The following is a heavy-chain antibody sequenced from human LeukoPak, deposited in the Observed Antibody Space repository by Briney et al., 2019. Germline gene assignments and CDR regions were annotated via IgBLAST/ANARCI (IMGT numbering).Heavy chain of an antibody. Sequence: ASVKVSCKASGYTFTGYYMHWVRQAPGQGLEWMGWINPNSGGTNYAQKFQGRVTMTRDTSISTAYMELSRLRSDDTAVYYCARDFAVVGYRLDYYYYMDVWGKGTTVTVSS. CDR1: GYTFTGYY. J-gene: IGHJ6*03. V-gene: IGHV1-2*02. CDR3: ARDFAVVGYRLDYYYYMDV. CDR2: INPNSGGT. D-gene: IGHD1-1*01.